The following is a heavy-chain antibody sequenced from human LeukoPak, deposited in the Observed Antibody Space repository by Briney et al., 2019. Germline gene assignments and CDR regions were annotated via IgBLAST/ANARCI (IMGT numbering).Heavy chain of an antibody. CDR1: GGSISSSSYY. J-gene: IGHJ5*02. V-gene: IGHV4-39*07. Sequence: PSETLSLTCTVSGGSISSSSYYWGWIRQPPGKGLEWIGSIYYSGSTYYNPSLKSRVTISVDTSKNQFSLKLSSVTAADTAVYYCAKINWNYAGNWFDPWGQGTLVTVSS. CDR2: IYYSGST. D-gene: IGHD1-7*01. CDR3: AKINWNYAGNWFDP.